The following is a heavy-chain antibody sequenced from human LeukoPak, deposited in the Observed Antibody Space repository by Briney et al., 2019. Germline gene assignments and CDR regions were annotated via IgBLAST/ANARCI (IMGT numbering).Heavy chain of an antibody. CDR3: AKDQNPTITMIVVVPGGGY. Sequence: GGSLRLSCAASGFTFSSYAMTWVRQAPGKGLEWVSAISGSGGSTYYAVSVKGRFTISRDNSKNTLYLQMNSLRAEDTAVYYCAKDQNPTITMIVVVPGGGYWGQGTLVTVSS. CDR2: ISGSGGST. D-gene: IGHD3-22*01. V-gene: IGHV3-23*01. CDR1: GFTFSSYA. J-gene: IGHJ4*02.